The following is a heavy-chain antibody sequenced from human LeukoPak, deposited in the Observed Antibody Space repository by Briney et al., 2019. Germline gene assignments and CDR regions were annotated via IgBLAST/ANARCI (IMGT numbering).Heavy chain of an antibody. CDR2: ISSSGSTI. CDR3: ARGLGYYYDSSGYGGFDY. D-gene: IGHD3-22*01. CDR1: GFTFSDYY. Sequence: GGSLRLSCAASGFTFSDYYMRWIRQAAGKGQEWGSYISSSGSTIYYSDSVNGRFTISRDNAKNSLYLKMNSLRAEDTAVSYCARGLGYYYDSSGYGGFDYWGQGTLVTVSS. J-gene: IGHJ4*02. V-gene: IGHV3-11*04.